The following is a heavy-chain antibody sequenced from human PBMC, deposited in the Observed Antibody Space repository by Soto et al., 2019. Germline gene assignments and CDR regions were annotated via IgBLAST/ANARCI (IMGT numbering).Heavy chain of an antibody. D-gene: IGHD6-13*01. CDR1: GYSFTSYW. J-gene: IGHJ6*02. CDR2: IYPGDSDT. V-gene: IGHV5-51*01. CDR3: ARLLMGIAAAGTYYYYGMDV. Sequence: PGESLKISCKGSGYSFTSYWTGWVRQMPGKGLEWMGIIYPGDSDTRYSPSFQGQVTISADKSISTAYLQWSSLKASDTAMYYCARLLMGIAAAGTYYYYGMDVWGQGTTVTVS.